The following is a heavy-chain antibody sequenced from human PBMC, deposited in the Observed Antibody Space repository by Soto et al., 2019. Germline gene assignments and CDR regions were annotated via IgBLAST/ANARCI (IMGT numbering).Heavy chain of an antibody. CDR2: ISSSSSYI. D-gene: IGHD6-13*01. V-gene: IGHV3-21*01. Sequence: PGGSLRLSCAASGFTFSSYSMNWVRQAPGKGLEWVSSISSSSSYIYYADSVKGRFTISRDNAKNSLYLQMNSLRAEDMAVYYCARRGYGSRWPNVYMDVWGKGTTVTVSS. CDR3: ARRGYGSRWPNVYMDV. J-gene: IGHJ6*03. CDR1: GFTFSSYS.